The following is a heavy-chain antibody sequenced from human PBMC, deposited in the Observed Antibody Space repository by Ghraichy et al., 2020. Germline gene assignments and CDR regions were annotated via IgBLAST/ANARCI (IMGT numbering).Heavy chain of an antibody. CDR1: GFTFAASA. D-gene: IGHD3-3*01. CDR2: IVVRSANT. Sequence: SVKVSCKASGFTFAASAIQWVRQARGQRLKWIGWIVVRSANTNYAQKFQERLTITRDMSTSTAYMELSSLRSEDTAVYYCAAVVGDYFDFWSGYYSRWFDPWGQGTLVTVSS. J-gene: IGHJ5*02. V-gene: IGHV1-58*02. CDR3: AAVVGDYFDFWSGYYSRWFDP.